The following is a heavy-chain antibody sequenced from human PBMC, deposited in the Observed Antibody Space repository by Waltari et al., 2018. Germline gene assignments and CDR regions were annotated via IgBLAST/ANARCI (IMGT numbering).Heavy chain of an antibody. V-gene: IGHV3-21*06. CDR3: ASHPEDFYYYMDV. J-gene: IGHJ6*03. CDR1: GFRFNAYT. Sequence: EVQLVESGGGLVKPGGSLRLSCAASGFRFNAYTMNWVRQTPGKGLEWVSSIGSSSTYTYYADSVKGRFTISRDNAANSLYLEMNALRPEDTGVYYCASHPEDFYYYMDVWGKGTTVTVSS. CDR2: IGSSSTYT.